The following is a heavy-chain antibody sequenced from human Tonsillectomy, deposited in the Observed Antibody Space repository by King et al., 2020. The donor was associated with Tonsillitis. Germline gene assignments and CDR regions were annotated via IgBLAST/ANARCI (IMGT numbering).Heavy chain of an antibody. J-gene: IGHJ4*02. V-gene: IGHV3-23*04. Sequence: EVQLVESGGGLVQPGGSLRLSCAASGFTFSSYAMSWVRQAPGKGLEWVSGISGSGGSTYYADSVKGRFTISRDNSKNTLYLQMNSLRAEDTAVYYWAKAQKYDTSGSPSFDYWGQGTLVTVSS. CDR3: AKAQKYDTSGSPSFDY. CDR1: GFTFSSYA. D-gene: IGHD3-22*01. CDR2: ISGSGGST.